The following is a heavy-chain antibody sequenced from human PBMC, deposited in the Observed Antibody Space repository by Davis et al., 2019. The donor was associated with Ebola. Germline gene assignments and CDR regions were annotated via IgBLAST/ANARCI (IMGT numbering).Heavy chain of an antibody. CDR3: ASLTGDSIVVVSYYFDY. CDR1: GFTFSSYA. D-gene: IGHD3-22*01. V-gene: IGHV3-30-3*01. Sequence: GESLKISCAASGFTFSSYAMSWVRQAPGKGLEWVAVISYDGSNKYYADSVKGRFTISRDNAKNSLYLQMNSLRAEDTAVYYCASLTGDSIVVVSYYFDYWGQGTLVTVSS. J-gene: IGHJ4*02. CDR2: ISYDGSNK.